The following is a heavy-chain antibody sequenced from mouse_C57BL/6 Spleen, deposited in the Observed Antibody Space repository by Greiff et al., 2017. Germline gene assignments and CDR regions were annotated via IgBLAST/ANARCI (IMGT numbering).Heavy chain of an antibody. CDR3: ARLGSGYFYAMDY. Sequence: VQLQQSGPELVKPGASVKISCKASGYAFSSSWMNWVKQRPGKGLEWIGRIYPGDGDTNYNGKFKGKGTLTADKSSSTAYMQLSSLTSEDSAVYCCARLGSGYFYAMDYWGQGTSVTVSS. CDR1: GYAFSSSW. D-gene: IGHD3-2*02. J-gene: IGHJ4*01. CDR2: IYPGDGDT. V-gene: IGHV1-82*01.